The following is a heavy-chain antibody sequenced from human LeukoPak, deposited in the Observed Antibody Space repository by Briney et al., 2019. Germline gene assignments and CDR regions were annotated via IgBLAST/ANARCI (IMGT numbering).Heavy chain of an antibody. V-gene: IGHV3-64*01. J-gene: IGHJ6*03. Sequence: GGSLRLSCAASGFTFSSYAMHWVRQAPGKGLEYVSAISSNGGSTYYANSVKGRFTISRDNSKNTLYLQMGSLRAEDMAVYYCARGEQWLGDGYRKLYYYYYMDVWGKGTTVTISS. D-gene: IGHD5-24*01. CDR1: GFTFSSYA. CDR2: ISSNGGST. CDR3: ARGEQWLGDGYRKLYYYYYMDV.